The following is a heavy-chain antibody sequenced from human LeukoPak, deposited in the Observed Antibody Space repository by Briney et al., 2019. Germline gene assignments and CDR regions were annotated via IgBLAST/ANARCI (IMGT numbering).Heavy chain of an antibody. CDR1: GGSISSSSYY. J-gene: IGHJ3*02. CDR3: ARATGDGYNSNDAFDI. CDR2: IYYSGST. Sequence: SETLSLTCTVSGGSISSSSYYWGWIRQPPGKGLEWIGYIYYSGSTNYNPSLKSRVTISVDTSKNQFSLKLSSVTAADTAVYYCARATGDGYNSNDAFDIWGQGTMVTVSS. V-gene: IGHV4-61*05. D-gene: IGHD5-24*01.